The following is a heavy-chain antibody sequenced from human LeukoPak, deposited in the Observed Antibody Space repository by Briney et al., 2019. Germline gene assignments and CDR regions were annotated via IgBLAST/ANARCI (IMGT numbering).Heavy chain of an antibody. CDR3: AKDRRYCSGGSCYFDY. CDR2: ISGSGGST. CDR1: GFTFSSYA. Sequence: GRSLRLSCAASGFTFSSYAMSWVRQAPGKGLEWVSAISGSGGSTYYADSVKGRFTISRDNSKNTLYLQMNSLRAEDTAVYYCAKDRRYCSGGSCYFDYWGQGTLVTVSS. D-gene: IGHD2-15*01. J-gene: IGHJ4*02. V-gene: IGHV3-23*01.